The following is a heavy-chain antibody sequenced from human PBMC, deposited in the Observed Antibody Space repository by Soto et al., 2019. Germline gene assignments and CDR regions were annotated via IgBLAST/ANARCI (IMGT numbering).Heavy chain of an antibody. D-gene: IGHD3-22*01. V-gene: IGHV3-23*01. Sequence: EVQLLESGGGLVQPGGSLRLSCAASGFTFSNYAMSWVRQAPGKGLEWVSTISGSGDSTYYADSVKGRFTISRDNPKNTLYLQMSSLRVEDTAVYYCAKQYYYDSSGYHYWGQGTLVTVSS. J-gene: IGHJ4*02. CDR1: GFTFSNYA. CDR3: AKQYYYDSSGYHY. CDR2: ISGSGDST.